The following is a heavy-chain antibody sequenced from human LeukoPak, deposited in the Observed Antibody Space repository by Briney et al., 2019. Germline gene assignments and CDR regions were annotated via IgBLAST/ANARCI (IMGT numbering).Heavy chain of an antibody. Sequence: SETLSLTCTVSGGSISSGGYYWSWIRQHPGKGLEWIGYTYYSGSTYYNPSLKSRVTISVDTSKNQFSLKLSSMTAADTAVYYCARGVVGYYDSSGYYSYFDYWGQGTLVTVSS. D-gene: IGHD3-22*01. J-gene: IGHJ4*02. CDR3: ARGVVGYYDSSGYYSYFDY. V-gene: IGHV4-31*03. CDR1: GGSISSGGYY. CDR2: TYYSGST.